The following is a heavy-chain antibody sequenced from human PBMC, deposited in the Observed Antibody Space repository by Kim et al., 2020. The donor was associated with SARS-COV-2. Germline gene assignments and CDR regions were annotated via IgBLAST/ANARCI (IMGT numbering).Heavy chain of an antibody. CDR1: GGSISSSSYY. V-gene: IGHV4-39*01. J-gene: IGHJ4*02. Sequence: SETLSLTCTVSGGSISSSSYYWGWIRQPPGKGLEWIGSIYYSWSTYYYPSLKSRVTISVDTSKNQFSLKLSSVTAADTAVYYCARHVRGKPDYWGQGTLVTVSS. CDR2: IYYSWST. D-gene: IGHD2-8*01. CDR3: ARHVRGKPDY.